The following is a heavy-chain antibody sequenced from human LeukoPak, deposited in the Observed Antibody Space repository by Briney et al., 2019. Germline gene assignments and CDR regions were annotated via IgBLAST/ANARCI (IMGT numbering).Heavy chain of an antibody. V-gene: IGHV4-34*01. CDR2: INHSGST. D-gene: IGHD5-18*01. CDR1: VGSFSGYY. Sequence: PSETLSLTCAVYVGSFSGYYWSWIRDPPGKGLECMGEINHSGSTNYNPSLKSRVTISVDTSKNQFSLKLSSVTAADTAVYDCARGRIQLWSRRPVLDYWGQGTLVTVSS. CDR3: ARGRIQLWSRRPVLDY. J-gene: IGHJ4*02.